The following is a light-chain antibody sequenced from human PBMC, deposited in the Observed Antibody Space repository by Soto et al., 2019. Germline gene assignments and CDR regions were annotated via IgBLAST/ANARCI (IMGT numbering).Light chain of an antibody. V-gene: IGKV3-11*01. CDR1: QSVGSY. CDR2: DTS. CDR3: QQRSDWPPT. Sequence: EIVLTQSPATLSLSPGERATVSCRASQSVGSYLAWFQQTPGQAPRLLIYDTSNRATGIPARFSGSGSGTDLTLTISSLETEDFAVYYCQQRSDWPPTFGQGTKVDIK. J-gene: IGKJ1*01.